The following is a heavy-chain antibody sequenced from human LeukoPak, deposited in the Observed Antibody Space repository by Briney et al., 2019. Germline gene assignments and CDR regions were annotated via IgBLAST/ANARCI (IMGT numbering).Heavy chain of an antibody. V-gene: IGHV4-39*02. CDR3: ASLHAGFCSGGACYQFDP. CDR2: IYYAGNT. D-gene: IGHD2-15*01. CDR1: GGSIITSDYF. J-gene: IGHJ5*02. Sequence: PSGTLSLTCTVSGGSIITSDYFWAWIRQPPGKGLEWIGSIYYAGNTCYNPSLKSRVTMSVDTSKNHFSLNLNSVTAADTAVYYCASLHAGFCSGGACYQFDPWGQGTLVTVSS.